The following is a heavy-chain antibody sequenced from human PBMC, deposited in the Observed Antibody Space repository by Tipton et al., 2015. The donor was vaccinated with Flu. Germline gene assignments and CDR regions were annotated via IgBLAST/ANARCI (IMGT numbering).Heavy chain of an antibody. J-gene: IGHJ4*02. CDR1: GGSIRSPTYY. Sequence: TLSLTCTVSGGSIRSPTYYWSWIRQPPGKGLEWIGEINHSGSINYNPSLKSRVTISVDTSKNQFSLKLRSVTAADTAVYYCARGLYGSGSYERRYFDSWGQGTLVTVSS. CDR2: INHSGSI. V-gene: IGHV4-39*07. CDR3: ARGLYGSGSYERRYFDS. D-gene: IGHD3-10*01.